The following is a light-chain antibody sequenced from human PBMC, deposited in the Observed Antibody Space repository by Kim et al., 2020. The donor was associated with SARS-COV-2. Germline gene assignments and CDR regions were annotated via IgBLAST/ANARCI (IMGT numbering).Light chain of an antibody. Sequence: GPSVSISCSASGGDVGTYDYVSWHQQPPGKAPKLLFLEGTKRPSGVPDRSSGTKSGNAASLTVCGLQTEDEADYFCSSYAARNTLVFGGGTKLTVL. J-gene: IGLJ2*01. CDR3: SSYAARNTLV. CDR1: GGDVGTYDY. V-gene: IGLV2-8*01. CDR2: EGT.